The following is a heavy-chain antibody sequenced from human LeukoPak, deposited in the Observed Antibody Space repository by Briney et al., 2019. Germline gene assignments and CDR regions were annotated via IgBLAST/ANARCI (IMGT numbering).Heavy chain of an antibody. CDR3: ASYPRYSSTPPFDY. J-gene: IGHJ4*02. CDR2: INPNTGET. CDR1: GYTFTGYY. Sequence: ASVKVSCKASGYTFTGYYMHWVRQAPGQGLEWMGWINPNTGETNSAQKFQGRVTMTRDTTINTAYMELTRLTSDDTAVYYCASYPRYSSTPPFDYWGQGTLVTVP. V-gene: IGHV1-2*02. D-gene: IGHD2-2*01.